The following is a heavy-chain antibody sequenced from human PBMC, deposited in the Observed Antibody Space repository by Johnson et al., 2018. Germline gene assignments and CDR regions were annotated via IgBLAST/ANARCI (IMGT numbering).Heavy chain of an antibody. Sequence: VQLVESGGGLVKPGRSLRLSCTACGFTFGDYAMSWFRQAPGKGLEWAGFITSKAYGGTTDYAASVNGRFTISRDDSNSIAYLQMNSLKPEDTAVHYCTRDQGDTMIVVVITTFDALDIWGQGTMVPVSS. CDR2: ITSKAYGGTT. J-gene: IGHJ3*02. CDR1: GFTFGDYA. D-gene: IGHD3-22*01. CDR3: TRDQGDTMIVVVITTFDALDI. V-gene: IGHV3-49*05.